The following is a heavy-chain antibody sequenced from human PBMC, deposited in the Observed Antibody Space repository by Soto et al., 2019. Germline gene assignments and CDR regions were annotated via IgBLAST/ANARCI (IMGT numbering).Heavy chain of an antibody. J-gene: IGHJ4*02. CDR3: ARDWTHYDSSGPGDY. D-gene: IGHD3-22*01. V-gene: IGHV1-3*01. CDR1: GCTFTSYP. CDR2: INAGNGDT. Sequence: ASVKVSCKASGCTFTSYPMHWVRQAPVQGLEWMGWINAGNGDTKYSQKFQGRVTITRDTSAITAYMDLSSLRSEDTAVYYCARDWTHYDSSGPGDYWGQGTLVIVSS.